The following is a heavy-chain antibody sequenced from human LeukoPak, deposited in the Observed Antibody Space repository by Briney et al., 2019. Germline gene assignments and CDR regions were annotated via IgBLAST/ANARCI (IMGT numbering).Heavy chain of an antibody. J-gene: IGHJ4*02. D-gene: IGHD4-17*01. Sequence: GSLRLSCAASGFTFSIYSMNWVRQAPGKGLEWVSYIGGTHSNIYYADSVKGRFTISRDDAKNSLYLQMNSLRDEDTAVYYCARDRDYAFDSWGQGTLVTVSS. CDR1: GFTFSIYS. CDR2: IGGTHSNI. V-gene: IGHV3-48*02. CDR3: ARDRDYAFDS.